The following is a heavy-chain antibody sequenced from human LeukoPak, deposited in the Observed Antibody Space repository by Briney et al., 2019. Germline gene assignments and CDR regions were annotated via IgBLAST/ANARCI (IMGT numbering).Heavy chain of an antibody. CDR3: ARGVTIFGVVIIHYYYMDV. Sequence: PSETLSLTCAVYGGSFSGYYWSWIRQPPGKGLEWIGEINHSGSTNYNPSLKSRVTISVDTSKNQFSLKLSSVTAADTAVYYCARGVTIFGVVIIHYYYMDVWGKGTTVTVS. J-gene: IGHJ6*03. V-gene: IGHV4-34*01. D-gene: IGHD3-3*01. CDR1: GGSFSGYY. CDR2: INHSGST.